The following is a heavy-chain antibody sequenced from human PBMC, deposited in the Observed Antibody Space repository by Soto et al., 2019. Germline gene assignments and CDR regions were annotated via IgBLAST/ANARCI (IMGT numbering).Heavy chain of an antibody. D-gene: IGHD4-17*01. J-gene: IGHJ4*02. Sequence: GGSLRLSCTASGFMFGSYWMTWVRHVPGKGLQWLANIKRDGREKYYVDFVKGRFTISRDNADNSVFLDMNNLRVDDTATYYCARGRATDYEIDYWGQGALVTVSS. CDR2: IKRDGREK. CDR1: GFMFGSYW. CDR3: ARGRATDYEIDY. V-gene: IGHV3-7*03.